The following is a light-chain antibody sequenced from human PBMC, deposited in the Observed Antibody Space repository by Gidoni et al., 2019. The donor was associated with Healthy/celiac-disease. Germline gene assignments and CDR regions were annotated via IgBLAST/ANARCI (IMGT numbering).Light chain of an antibody. CDR1: QGISSY. CDR3: QSET. J-gene: IGKJ1*01. V-gene: IGKV1-9*01. CDR2: AAS. Sequence: DIQLTQSPSFLSASVGDRVTITCRASQGISSYLAWYQQKPGKATKLLIYAASTLQSGVPSRFSGSGSVTEFTLTISSLQPEDFATYDSQSETFGQGTKVEIK.